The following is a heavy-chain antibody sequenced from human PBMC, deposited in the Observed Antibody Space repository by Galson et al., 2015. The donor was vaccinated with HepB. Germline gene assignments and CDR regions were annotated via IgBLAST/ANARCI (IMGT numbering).Heavy chain of an antibody. CDR1: GGTFSSYA. CDR3: ARELIAAAGRRVYGMDV. Sequence: SVKVSCKASGGTFSSYAISWVRHAPGQGLEWMGGIIPIFGTANYAQKFQGRVTITADESTSTAYMELSSLRSEDTAVYYCARELIAAAGRRVYGMDVWGQGTTVTVSS. V-gene: IGHV1-69*13. D-gene: IGHD6-13*01. J-gene: IGHJ6*02. CDR2: IIPIFGTA.